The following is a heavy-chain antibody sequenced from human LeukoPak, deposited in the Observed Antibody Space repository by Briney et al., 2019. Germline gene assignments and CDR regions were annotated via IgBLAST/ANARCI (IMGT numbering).Heavy chain of an antibody. V-gene: IGHV1-8*01. Sequence: ASVKVSCKASGYTFTSYDINWVRQATGQGLEWMGWMDPNSGNTGYAQKFQGRVTMTRNTSISTAYMELSSLRSEDTAVYSCARGSIVGATRRSPDFDYWGQGTLVTVSS. CDR1: GYTFTSYD. J-gene: IGHJ4*02. CDR2: MDPNSGNT. D-gene: IGHD1-26*01. CDR3: ARGSIVGATRRSPDFDY.